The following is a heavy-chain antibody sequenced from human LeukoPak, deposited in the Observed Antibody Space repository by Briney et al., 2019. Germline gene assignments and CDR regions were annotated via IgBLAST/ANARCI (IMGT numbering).Heavy chain of an antibody. CDR2: IEQDGSDK. V-gene: IGHV3-7*05. J-gene: IGHJ3*02. CDR3: ARCFDI. Sequence: GGSLRHSCVASGFTLSSYCMSWVRQAPGKGLEWVANIEQDGSDKYYVDSVKGRFTISRDNAKNSLYLQMSSLRAEDTAVYYCARCFDIWGQGTMVTVSS. CDR1: GFTLSSYC.